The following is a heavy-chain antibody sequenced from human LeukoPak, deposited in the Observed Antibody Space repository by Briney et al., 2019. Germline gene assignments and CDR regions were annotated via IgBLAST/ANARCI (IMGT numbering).Heavy chain of an antibody. CDR2: ISGSGTYI. CDR3: ARTGGSSWYDK. Sequence: GGSLRLSCAASGFTFSIYDMNWVRQAPGKGLEWVSYISGSGTYIYYADSVKGRFTISRENAKNSISLQVNSLGAEDTAVYYCARTGGSSWYDKWGQGTLVTVSS. V-gene: IGHV3-48*03. J-gene: IGHJ4*02. D-gene: IGHD6-13*01. CDR1: GFTFSIYD.